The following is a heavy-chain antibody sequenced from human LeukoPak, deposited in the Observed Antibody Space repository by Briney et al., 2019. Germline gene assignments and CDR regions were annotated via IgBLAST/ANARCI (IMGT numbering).Heavy chain of an antibody. CDR2: MNPNSGNT. CDR3: AAAIEEWDPFDY. J-gene: IGHJ4*02. Sequence: GAPVKVSCKASGYTFTSYDINWVRQATGQGLEWMGWMNPNSGNTGYAQKFQGRVTMTRNTSISTAYMELSSLRSEDTAVYYCAAAIEEWDPFDYWGQGTLVTVSS. D-gene: IGHD1-26*01. V-gene: IGHV1-8*01. CDR1: GYTFTSYD.